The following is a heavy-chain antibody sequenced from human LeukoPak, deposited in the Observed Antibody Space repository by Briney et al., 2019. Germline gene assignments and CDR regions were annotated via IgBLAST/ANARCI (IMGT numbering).Heavy chain of an antibody. CDR3: ARDVVRGVNPNWFDP. V-gene: IGHV7-4-1*02. Sequence: GASVEVSCKASGYTFTSYAMNWVRQAPGQGLEWMGWINTNTGNPTYAQGFTGRFVFSLDTSVSTAYLQISSLKAEDTAVYYCARDVVRGVNPNWFDPWGQGTLVTVSS. J-gene: IGHJ5*02. CDR2: INTNTGNP. CDR1: GYTFTSYA. D-gene: IGHD3-10*01.